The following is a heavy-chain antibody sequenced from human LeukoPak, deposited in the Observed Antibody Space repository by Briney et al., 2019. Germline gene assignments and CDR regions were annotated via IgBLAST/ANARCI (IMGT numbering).Heavy chain of an antibody. D-gene: IGHD6-19*01. CDR2: IIPILGIA. CDR1: GGTFSSYA. CDR3: ASQLPYSSGWYSPLDY. J-gene: IGHJ4*02. V-gene: IGHV1-69*04. Sequence: SVKVSCKASGGTFSSYAISWVRQAPGQGLAWMGRIIPILGIANYAQKFQGRVTITADKSTSTAYMELSSLRSEDTAVYYCASQLPYSSGWYSPLDYWGQGTLVTVSS.